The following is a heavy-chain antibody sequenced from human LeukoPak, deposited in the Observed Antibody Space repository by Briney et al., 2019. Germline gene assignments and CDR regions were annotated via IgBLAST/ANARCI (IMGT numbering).Heavy chain of an antibody. CDR1: GGPFSDYY. CDR2: ISPSGST. D-gene: IGHD1-1*01. CDR3: AGDHDLALKS. Sequence: PSETLSLTCAVYGGPFSDYYLSWIRQPPGKGLEWNGEISPSGSTNYKTSLKSRVTISRDTSKNQFSLRLSSVTAADTAVYFCAGDHDLALKSWGQGTLVTVSS. V-gene: IGHV4-34*01. J-gene: IGHJ4*02.